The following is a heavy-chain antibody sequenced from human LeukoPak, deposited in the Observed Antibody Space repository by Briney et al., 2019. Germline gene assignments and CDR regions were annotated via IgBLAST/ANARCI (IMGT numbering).Heavy chain of an antibody. CDR1: GGSISSYY. CDR3: ARKVVSSGYYYYMDV. CDR2: IYYSGST. V-gene: IGHV4-59*01. Sequence: SETLSLTCTVSGGSISSYYWSWIRQPPGKGLEWIGYIYYSGSTNYNPSLKSRVTISVDTSKNQFSLKLSSVTAADTAVYYCARKVVSSGYYYYMDVWGKGTTVTVSS. D-gene: IGHD6-6*01. J-gene: IGHJ6*03.